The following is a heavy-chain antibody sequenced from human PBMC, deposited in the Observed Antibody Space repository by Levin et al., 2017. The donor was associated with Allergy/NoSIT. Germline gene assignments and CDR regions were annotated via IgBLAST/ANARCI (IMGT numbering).Heavy chain of an antibody. D-gene: IGHD5-12*01. CDR3: AREGKYSGTWYYFDH. Sequence: SQTLSLPCGVYGGSFSAHYWSWIRQSPGKGLEWIGEINHSGSTNYNPSLKSRVTMSVDPSKNQFSLHLASVTAADTAVYYCAREGKYSGTWYYFDHWGQGTLVTVSS. V-gene: IGHV4-34*01. CDR2: INHSGST. J-gene: IGHJ4*02. CDR1: GGSFSAHY.